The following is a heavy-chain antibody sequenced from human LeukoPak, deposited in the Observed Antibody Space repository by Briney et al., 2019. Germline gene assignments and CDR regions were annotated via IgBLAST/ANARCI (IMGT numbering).Heavy chain of an antibody. V-gene: IGHV3-30*02. CDR2: IRFDGSNE. CDR1: GFTFSSFD. Sequence: GGSLRLSCAASGFTFSSFDMHWVRQAPGKGLEWVAFIRFDGSNEHYADSVKGRFTISRANSKNTLYLQMNSLRPEDTAVYYCAKGEGATDYYYYYYMAVWGKGTTVTVSS. CDR3: AKGEGATDYYYYYYMAV. D-gene: IGHD1-26*01. J-gene: IGHJ6*03.